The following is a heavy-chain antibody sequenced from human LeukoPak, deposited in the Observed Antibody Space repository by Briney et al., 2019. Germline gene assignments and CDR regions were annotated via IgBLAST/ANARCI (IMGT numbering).Heavy chain of an antibody. D-gene: IGHD3-3*01. CDR1: GFTFSSYA. CDR3: AEEDAVWTDFWSGYSQERAVGGY. Sequence: GGSLRLSCAASGFTFSSYAMSWVRQAPGKGLEWVSAISGSGGSTYYADSVKGRFTISRDNSKNTLYLQMNSLRAEDTAVYYCAEEDAVWTDFWSGYSQERAVGGYRGQGTLVTVSS. V-gene: IGHV3-23*01. J-gene: IGHJ4*02. CDR2: ISGSGGST.